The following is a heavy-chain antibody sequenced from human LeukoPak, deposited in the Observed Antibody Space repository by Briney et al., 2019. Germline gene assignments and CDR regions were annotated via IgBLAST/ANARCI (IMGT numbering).Heavy chain of an antibody. CDR2: IFYYGST. CDR1: GASISSYY. J-gene: IGHJ4*02. V-gene: IGHV4-59*01. Sequence: SEPLSLTCTVSGASISSYYWSWIPQPPGKALEWIGYIFYYGSTNYNPSLKSRVTISVDTSKNQFSLKLKSVTAADTAVYYCARGRGDFIIFDYWGQGTLVTVSS. CDR3: ARGRGDFIIFDY. D-gene: IGHD2-21*02.